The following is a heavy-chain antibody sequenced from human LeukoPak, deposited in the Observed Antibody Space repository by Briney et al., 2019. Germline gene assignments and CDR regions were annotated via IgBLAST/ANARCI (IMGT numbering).Heavy chain of an antibody. CDR1: GGSISSYY. D-gene: IGHD1-14*01. V-gene: IGHV4-4*07. CDR3: ARRMAGIYYYYYGMDV. J-gene: IGHJ6*02. CDR2: IYASGST. Sequence: SETLSLTCTVSGGSISSYYWSWIRQPAGKGLEWIGRIYASGSTNYNPSLKSRVTMSVDTSKNQLSLKLTSVTAADTAVYYCARRMAGIYYYYYGMDVWGQGTTVTVSS.